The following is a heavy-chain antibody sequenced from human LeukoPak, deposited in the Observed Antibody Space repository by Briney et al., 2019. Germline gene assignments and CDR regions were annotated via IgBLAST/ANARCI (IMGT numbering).Heavy chain of an antibody. CDR1: GGTFSNYA. J-gene: IGHJ6*04. V-gene: IGHV1-69*13. Sequence: ASVKVSCKASGGTFSNYAITWVRQAPGQGLEWLGGIIPMFGKPTYAQKLQGRVTITADETSSTAYIEISSLLSEDTAVYYCARGFFGGYRGDVWGKGTTVIVSS. CDR2: IIPMFGKP. D-gene: IGHD3-16*01. CDR3: ARGFFGGYRGDV.